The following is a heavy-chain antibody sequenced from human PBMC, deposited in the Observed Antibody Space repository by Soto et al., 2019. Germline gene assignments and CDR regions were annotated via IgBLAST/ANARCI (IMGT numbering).Heavy chain of an antibody. J-gene: IGHJ5*02. Sequence: SETLSLTCTVSGGSISSGGYYWSGIRQHPGKGLEWIGYIYYSGSTYYNPSLKSRVTISVDTSKNQFSLKLSSVTAADTAVYYCARGYSPHNWFDPWGQGTLVTVSS. CDR3: ARGYSPHNWFDP. CDR1: GGSISSGGYY. V-gene: IGHV4-31*03. CDR2: IYYSGST. D-gene: IGHD1-1*01.